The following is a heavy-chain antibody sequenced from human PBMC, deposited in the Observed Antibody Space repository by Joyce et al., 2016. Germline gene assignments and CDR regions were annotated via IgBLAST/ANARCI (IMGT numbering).Heavy chain of an antibody. CDR3: ARNDFWSGYDP. D-gene: IGHD3-3*01. V-gene: IGHV4-39*07. CDR1: GASIGIISWY. Sequence: QVQLQESGPGLVKPSETLSLTCTVSGASIGIISWYWGWIRQPPGKGLEWLGCIYYSGTTTYYNPPLKSRVTISIDTSKNQFSLKLRSVTAADTAMYYCARNDFWSGYDPLGQGTLVTVSS. J-gene: IGHJ5*02. CDR2: IYYSGTTT.